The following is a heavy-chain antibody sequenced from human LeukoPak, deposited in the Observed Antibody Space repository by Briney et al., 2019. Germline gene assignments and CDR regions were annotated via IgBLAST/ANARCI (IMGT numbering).Heavy chain of an antibody. Sequence: KPSETLSLTCAVYGGSFSGYYWSWIRQPPGKGLEWIGEINHSGSTNYNPSLKSRVTISVDTSKNQFSLQLSSVTAADTAVYYCARPRKRYGERAFDIWGQGTMVTVSS. J-gene: IGHJ3*02. V-gene: IGHV4-34*01. CDR2: INHSGST. D-gene: IGHD5-18*01. CDR3: ARPRKRYGERAFDI. CDR1: GGSFSGYY.